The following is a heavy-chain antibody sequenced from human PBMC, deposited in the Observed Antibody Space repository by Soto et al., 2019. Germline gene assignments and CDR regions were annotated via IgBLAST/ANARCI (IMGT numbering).Heavy chain of an antibody. Sequence: SQTLSLTCAIPGDSVSSNSAAWHWIRQSPSRGLEWLGRTYYRSKWYNNYAVSVKSRITINPDTSRNQFSLQLNSVTPDDTAVYYCARDRPYCTDDACFSRFFDYWGQGTLVTVSS. D-gene: IGHD2-8*01. CDR2: TYYRSKWYN. J-gene: IGHJ4*02. CDR1: GDSVSSNSAA. V-gene: IGHV6-1*01. CDR3: ARDRPYCTDDACFSRFFDY.